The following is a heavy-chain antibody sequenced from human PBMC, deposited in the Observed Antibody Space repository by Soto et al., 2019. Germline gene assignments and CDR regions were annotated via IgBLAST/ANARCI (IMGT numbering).Heavy chain of an antibody. V-gene: IGHV3-33*01. J-gene: IGHJ6*02. D-gene: IGHD6-6*01. Sequence: CRRLSWAPCRCTLTTSAMGWAREAPGNGLEWVEVIWYDGSNKYCADSVKVRFTISRDNSKNTLYLKVNSLRAEDAAVYYCASMLPYSSSSVGFLYGMDVWGQGTTVTVSS. CDR2: IWYDGSNK. CDR3: ASMLPYSSSSVGFLYGMDV. CDR1: RCTLTTSA.